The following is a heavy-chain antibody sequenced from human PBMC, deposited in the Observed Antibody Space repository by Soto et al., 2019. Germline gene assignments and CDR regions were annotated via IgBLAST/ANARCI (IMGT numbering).Heavy chain of an antibody. CDR1: GGSLTSGGFY. D-gene: IGHD3-16*01. J-gene: IGHJ5*02. Sequence: SETLSLTCTVSGGSLTSGGFYWDWIRQHPGKGLEWIGYVYPSGTTYYNPSLKSRVSISLDTSKNQFSLNLSSVTAADTAIYYCAKSHYYDPGAWSAPGGKGTLAT. CDR2: VYPSGTT. V-gene: IGHV4-31*03. CDR3: AKSHYYDPGAWSAP.